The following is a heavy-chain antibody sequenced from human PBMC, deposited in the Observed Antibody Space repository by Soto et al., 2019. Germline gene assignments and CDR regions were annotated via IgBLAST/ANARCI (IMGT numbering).Heavy chain of an antibody. CDR1: GASISSSNYY. V-gene: IGHV4-39*01. CDR2: INYGGNT. Sequence: PSETLSLTCTVSGASISSSNYYWGWIRQPPGKGLEGIGNINYGGNTYYNPSFKSRVTISVDTSKNQFSLRLSSVTAADTAVYICATDIRNSGGDYWGQGMLVTVSS. CDR3: ATDIRNSGGDY. J-gene: IGHJ4*02. D-gene: IGHD3-16*01.